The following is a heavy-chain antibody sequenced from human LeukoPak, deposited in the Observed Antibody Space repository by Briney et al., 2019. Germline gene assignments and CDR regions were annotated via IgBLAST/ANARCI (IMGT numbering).Heavy chain of an antibody. CDR1: GGTFSSYT. J-gene: IGHJ6*03. CDR3: AREGTGTTPHPYYYYYMDV. CDR2: IIPILGIA. D-gene: IGHD1-7*01. V-gene: IGHV1-69*04. Sequence: SVKVSCKASGGTFSSYTISWVRQAPGQGLEWMGRIIPILGIANYAQKFQGRVTITADKSTSTAYMELSSLRSEDTAVYYCAREGTGTTPHPYYYYYMDVWGKGTTVTVSS.